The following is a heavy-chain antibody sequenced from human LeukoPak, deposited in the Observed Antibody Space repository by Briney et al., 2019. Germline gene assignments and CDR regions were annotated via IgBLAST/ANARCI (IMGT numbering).Heavy chain of an antibody. D-gene: IGHD4-23*01. J-gene: IGHJ5*02. Sequence: GASVKVSCKASGYTFTSYGISWVRQAPGQGLEWMGWISAYNGNTNYAQKLQGRVTMTTDTSTSTAYMELRSLRSDDTAVYYCARGPPPPHDYGGNWWFDPWGQGTLVTVSS. CDR1: GYTFTSYG. CDR2: ISAYNGNT. V-gene: IGHV1-18*01. CDR3: ARGPPPPHDYGGNWWFDP.